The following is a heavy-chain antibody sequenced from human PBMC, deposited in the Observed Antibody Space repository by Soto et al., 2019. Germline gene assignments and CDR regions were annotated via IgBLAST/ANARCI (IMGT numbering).Heavy chain of an antibody. CDR3: AKDRCTNGVCYFRN. D-gene: IGHD2-8*01. J-gene: IGHJ4*02. CDR2: ITGNGEST. V-gene: IGHV3-23*01. Sequence: GGSLRLTCAASGFTISSYAMNWVRQAPGKGLEWVSGITGNGESTYYADSVEGRFTISRDTSKNTLYVQMNSLRAEDTAVYYCAKDRCTNGVCYFRNWGQGTQVTVSS. CDR1: GFTISSYA.